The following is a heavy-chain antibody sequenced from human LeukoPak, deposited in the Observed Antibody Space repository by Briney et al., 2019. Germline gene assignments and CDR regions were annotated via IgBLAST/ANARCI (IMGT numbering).Heavy chain of an antibody. CDR2: INPSGGST. Sequence: AASVKVSCKASGYTFTGYYMHWVRQAPGQGLEWMGIINPSGGSTSYAQKFQGRVTMTRDTSTSTVYMELSSLRSEDTAVYYCAVFYSNSPGWFDPWGQGTLVTVSS. J-gene: IGHJ5*02. CDR1: GYTFTGYY. D-gene: IGHD4-11*01. CDR3: AVFYSNSPGWFDP. V-gene: IGHV1-46*01.